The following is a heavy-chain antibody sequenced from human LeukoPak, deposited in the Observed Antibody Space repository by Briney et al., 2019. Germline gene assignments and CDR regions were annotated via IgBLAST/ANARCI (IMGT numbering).Heavy chain of an antibody. Sequence: PGGSLRLSCAASGFTSSSYWIHWVRQAPGKGLVWISRVNTDGSTTSNADSVKGRFTISRDNAKNTVYLQMNSLRAEDTAVYYCARGWDGFSYGIWGQGTLVTVSS. J-gene: IGHJ4*02. D-gene: IGHD5-18*01. CDR2: VNTDGSTT. CDR1: GFTSSSYW. V-gene: IGHV3-74*01. CDR3: ARGWDGFSYGI.